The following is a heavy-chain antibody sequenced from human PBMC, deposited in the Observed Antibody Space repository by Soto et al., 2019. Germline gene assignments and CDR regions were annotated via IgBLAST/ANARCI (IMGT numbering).Heavy chain of an antibody. J-gene: IGHJ3*02. Sequence: QVQLVESGGGVVQPGRSLRLSCAASGFIFSRQAMHWVRQAPGKGLEWVAQIWYDGSVKNYADSMKGRFTISRDSPKNTLFLQMNSLRVEDAAVYYCARDGQDLAPYAFDIWGQGTLVTVSS. V-gene: IGHV3-33*01. CDR3: ARDGQDLAPYAFDI. CDR2: IWYDGSVK. CDR1: GFIFSRQA.